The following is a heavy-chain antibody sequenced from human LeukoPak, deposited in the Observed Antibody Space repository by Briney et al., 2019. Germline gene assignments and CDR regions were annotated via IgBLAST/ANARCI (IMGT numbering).Heavy chain of an antibody. J-gene: IGHJ4*02. CDR2: ISGSGGST. CDR1: GFTFSSYA. CDR3: AKDGTTMIVVVYYFDY. V-gene: IGHV3-23*01. D-gene: IGHD3-22*01. Sequence: GGSLRLSCAASGFTFSSYAMSWVRQAPGKGLEWVSAISGSGGSTYCADSVKGRFTISRDNSKNTLYLQMNSLRAEDTAVYYCAKDGTTMIVVVYYFDYWGQGTLVTVSS.